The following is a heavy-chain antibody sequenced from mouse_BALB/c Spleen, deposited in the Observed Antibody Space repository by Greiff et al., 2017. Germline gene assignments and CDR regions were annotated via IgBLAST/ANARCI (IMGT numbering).Heavy chain of an antibody. V-gene: IGHV14-4*02. CDR1: GFNIKDYY. CDR2: IDPENGDT. CDR3: NAPGDSGMGYYFDY. J-gene: IGHJ2*01. Sequence: VQLQQSGAELVRSGASVKLSCTASGFNIKDYYMHWVKQRPEQGLEWIGWIDPENGDTEYAPKFQGKATMTADTSSNTAYLQLSSLTSEDTAVYYCNAPGDSGMGYYFDYWGQGTTLTVSS. D-gene: IGHD3-3*01.